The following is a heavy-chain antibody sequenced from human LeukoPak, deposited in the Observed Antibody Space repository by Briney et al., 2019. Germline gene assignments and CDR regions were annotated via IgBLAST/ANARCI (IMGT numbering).Heavy chain of an antibody. CDR3: AKDMEEASGYYFDYGMDV. CDR1: GFTFDDYT. CDR2: ISWDGGST. J-gene: IGHJ6*02. D-gene: IGHD3-3*01. Sequence: PGGSLRLSCAASGFTFDDYTMHWVRHAPGKGLEWVSLISWDGGSTYYADSVKGRFTISRDNSKNSLYLQMNSLRTEDTALYYCAKDMEEASGYYFDYGMDVWGQGTTVTVSS. V-gene: IGHV3-43*01.